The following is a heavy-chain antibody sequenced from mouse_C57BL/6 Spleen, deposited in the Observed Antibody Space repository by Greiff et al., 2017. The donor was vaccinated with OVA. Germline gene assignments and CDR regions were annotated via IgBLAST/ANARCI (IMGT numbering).Heavy chain of an antibody. CDR3: TAPIYYDYDGAY. CDR1: GFTFSNYW. J-gene: IGHJ3*01. Sequence: EVHLVESGGGLVQPGGSMKLSCVASGFTFSNYWMNWVRQSPEKGLEWVAQIRLKSDNYATHYAESVKGRFTISRDDSKSSVYLQMNNLRAEDTGIYYCTAPIYYDYDGAYWGQGTLVTVSA. CDR2: IRLKSDNYAT. D-gene: IGHD2-4*01. V-gene: IGHV6-3*01.